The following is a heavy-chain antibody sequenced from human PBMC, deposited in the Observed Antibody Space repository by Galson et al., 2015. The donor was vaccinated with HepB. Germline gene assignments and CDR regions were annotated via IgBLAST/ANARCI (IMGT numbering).Heavy chain of an antibody. V-gene: IGHV4-30-4*01. CDR1: GGSISSGGYY. Sequence: LSLTCAVSGGSISSGGYYWSWIRQPPGKGLEWIGYIYYSGSTYYNPSLKSRVTISVDTSKNQFSLKLSSVTAADTAVYYCARAPLTGTTMLDPWGQGTLVTVSS. J-gene: IGHJ5*02. D-gene: IGHD1-20*01. CDR3: ARAPLTGTTMLDP. CDR2: IYYSGST.